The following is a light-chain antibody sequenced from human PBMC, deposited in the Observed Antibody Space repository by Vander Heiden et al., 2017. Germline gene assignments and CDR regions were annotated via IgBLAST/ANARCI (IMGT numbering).Light chain of an antibody. CDR1: QSVSSN. Sequence: EIVMTQSPATLSVSPGERATLSCRASQSVSSNLAWYQQKPGQAPRLLIYGASTRATGIPARFSGSGSGTESTLTISSLQSEDFAVYYCRQDNNWPRTFGQGTKVEIK. CDR2: GAS. V-gene: IGKV3-15*01. J-gene: IGKJ1*01. CDR3: RQDNNWPRT.